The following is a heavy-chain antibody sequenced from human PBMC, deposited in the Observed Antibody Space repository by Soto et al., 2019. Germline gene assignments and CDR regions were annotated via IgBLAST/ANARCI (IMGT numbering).Heavy chain of an antibody. Sequence: GESLKISCKGSGYRFTSYWISWVRQMPGKGLEWMGRIDPSDSYTNYSPAFQGHVTISVDKSISSAYLQWSSLKASDSAMYYCAILSMVGGAFDYWGQGSLVTVSS. J-gene: IGHJ4*02. CDR3: AILSMVGGAFDY. V-gene: IGHV5-10-1*01. CDR2: IDPSDSYT. CDR1: GYRFTSYW. D-gene: IGHD1-26*01.